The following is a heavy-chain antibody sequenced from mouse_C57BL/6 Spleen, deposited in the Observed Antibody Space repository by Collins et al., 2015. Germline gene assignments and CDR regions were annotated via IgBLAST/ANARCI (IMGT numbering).Heavy chain of an antibody. D-gene: IGHD1-1*01. J-gene: IGHJ1*03. CDR1: GFTFSDYY. Sequence: PGSSMKLSCTASGFTFSDYYMAWVRQVPEKGLEWVANINYDGSSTYYLDSLKSRFIISRDNAKNILYLQMSSLKSEDTATYYCARDRPYYYGSSYWYFDVWGTGTTVTVSS. CDR3: ARDRPYYYGSSYWYFDV. V-gene: IGHV5-16*01. CDR2: INYDGSST.